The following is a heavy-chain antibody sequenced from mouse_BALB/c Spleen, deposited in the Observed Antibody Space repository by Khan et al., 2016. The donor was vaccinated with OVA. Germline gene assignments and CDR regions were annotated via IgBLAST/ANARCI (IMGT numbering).Heavy chain of an antibody. CDR2: INPGSGYT. CDR1: GYTFTFYT. V-gene: IGHV1-4*02. CDR3: ARAGCYDAMDY. J-gene: IGHJ4*01. Sequence: QVQLQQSATELARPGASVKLSCKASGYTFTFYTMHWVNQRPGQGQEWIGYINPGSGYTDYNQNFKNKTTFTADKSSTTTYMQLNSLTSEDSAVYNCARAGCYDAMDYWGQGAAVTVSS.